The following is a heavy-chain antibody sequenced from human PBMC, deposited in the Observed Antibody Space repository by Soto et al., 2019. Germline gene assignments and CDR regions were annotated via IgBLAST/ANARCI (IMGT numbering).Heavy chain of an antibody. CDR2: IYYSGST. CDR1: GGSISSGGYY. V-gene: IGHV4-31*03. CDR3: ARSPHFRYYFDY. J-gene: IGHJ4*02. Sequence: SETLSLTCPVSGGSISSGGYYWSWIRQHPGKGLEWIGYIYYSGSTYYNPSLKSRVTISVDTSKNQFSLKLSSVTAADTAVYYCARSPHFRYYFDYWGQGTLVTVSS.